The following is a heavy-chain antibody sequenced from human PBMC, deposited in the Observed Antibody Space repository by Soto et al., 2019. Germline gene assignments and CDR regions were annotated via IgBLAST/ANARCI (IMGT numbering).Heavy chain of an antibody. J-gene: IGHJ3*02. CDR3: ARVERGTATTVVDAFDI. CDR2: MSHSGGT. CDR1: GGFVSSGNYY. D-gene: IGHD1-1*01. Sequence: QEQLQQWGAGLLKPSETLSLTCAVYGGFVSSGNYYWSWIRQPPGKGLEWIGEMSHSGGTHFNPSLHSRVTISVDTSKNQFSRKMSSVTAADTALYYCARVERGTATTVVDAFDIWGPGTMVTVSS. V-gene: IGHV4-34*01.